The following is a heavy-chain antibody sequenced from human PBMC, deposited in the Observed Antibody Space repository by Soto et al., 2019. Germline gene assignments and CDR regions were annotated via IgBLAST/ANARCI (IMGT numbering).Heavy chain of an antibody. CDR3: ARTGGYYYGSGSYPPYYYYYGMAV. CDR1: GGSISSYY. CDR2: IYYSGST. J-gene: IGHJ6*02. V-gene: IGHV4-59*08. Sequence: QVQLQESGPGLVKPSETLSLTCTVSGGSISSYYWSWIRQPPGKGLEWIGYIYYSGSTNYNPSLRSRVTISVATSKNQFSLKLISVTAADTAVYYCARTGGYYYGSGSYPPYYYYYGMAVWGQGTTVTVSS. D-gene: IGHD3-10*01.